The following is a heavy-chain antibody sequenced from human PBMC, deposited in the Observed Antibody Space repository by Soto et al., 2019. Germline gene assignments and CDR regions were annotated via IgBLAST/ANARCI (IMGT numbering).Heavy chain of an antibody. CDR1: GYTFTSYG. J-gene: IGHJ4*02. Sequence: ASVKVSCKASGYTFTSYGISWVRQAPGQGLEWMGWISAYNGNTNYAQKLQGRVTMTTDTSKSTAYVELRSLRSDDAAVYYCASLGPYDSSGYFDDWGQGTLVTVSS. V-gene: IGHV1-18*01. CDR3: ASLGPYDSSGYFDD. CDR2: ISAYNGNT. D-gene: IGHD3-22*01.